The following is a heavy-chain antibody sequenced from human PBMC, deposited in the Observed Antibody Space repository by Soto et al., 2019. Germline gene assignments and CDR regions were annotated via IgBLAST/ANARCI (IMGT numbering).Heavy chain of an antibody. Sequence: PSETLSLTCTVSGGSISSYYWSWIRQPPGKGLEWIGYNYYSGSTNYNPSLKSRVTISVDTSKNQFSLKLSSVTAADTAVYYCARFGSPEEDAFDIWGQGTMVTVSS. CDR3: ARFGSPEEDAFDI. J-gene: IGHJ3*02. CDR2: NYYSGST. CDR1: GGSISSYY. D-gene: IGHD3-10*01. V-gene: IGHV4-59*08.